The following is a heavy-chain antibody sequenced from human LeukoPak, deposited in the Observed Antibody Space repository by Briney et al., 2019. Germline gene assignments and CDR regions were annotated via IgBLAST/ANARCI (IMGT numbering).Heavy chain of an antibody. J-gene: IGHJ4*02. V-gene: IGHV3-7*03. CDR2: IKQDGSET. CDR3: ARDSGGRVYNY. Sequence: GGSLRLSCAASGFTFTTYWMTWVRQAPGKGRGWVANIKQDGSETYYVDSVKGRFTISRDNAKNSLYLQMNSLRAEDTAVYYCARDSGGRVYNYWGQGTLVTVSS. D-gene: IGHD6-13*01. CDR1: GFTFTTYW.